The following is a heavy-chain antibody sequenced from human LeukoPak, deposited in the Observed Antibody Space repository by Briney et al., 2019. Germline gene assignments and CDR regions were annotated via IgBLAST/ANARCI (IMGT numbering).Heavy chain of an antibody. CDR3: ARDVWGHIAKRAVMDV. CDR1: GYTFTDDY. CDR2: INPKNGDT. J-gene: IGHJ6*02. Sequence: ASVRVSCTASGYTFTDDYMHWVRQAPGQGLEWMGWINPKNGDTNYAQKFQGRVTMTRDTSISTAYTEPRRLRFDDTAVYYCARDVWGHIAKRAVMDVWGQGTMVTVSS. D-gene: IGHD5-12*01. V-gene: IGHV1-2*02.